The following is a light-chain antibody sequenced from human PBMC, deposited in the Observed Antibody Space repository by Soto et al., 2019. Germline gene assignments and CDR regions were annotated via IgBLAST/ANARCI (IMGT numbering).Light chain of an antibody. CDR3: QQRSNWPPSIN. J-gene: IGKJ5*01. V-gene: IGKV3-11*01. CDR2: DAS. CDR1: QSVSSY. Sequence: EIVMTQSPATLSVSPGERATLSCRASQSVSSYLAWYQQKPGQAPRLLIYDASNRATGIPARFSGSGSGTDFTLTISSLEPEDFAVYYCQQRSNWPPSINFGQGTRLEIK.